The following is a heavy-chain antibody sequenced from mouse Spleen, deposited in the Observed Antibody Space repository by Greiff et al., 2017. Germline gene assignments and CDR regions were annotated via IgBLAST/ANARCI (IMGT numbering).Heavy chain of an antibody. CDR2: IDPEDGET. Sequence: VQLKESGAELVKPGASVKLSCTASGFNIKDYYMHWVKQRTEQGLEWIGRIDPEDGETKYAPKFQGKATITADTSSNTAYLQLSSLTSEDTAVYYCARGRMITTAWFAYWGQGTLVTVSA. D-gene: IGHD2-4*01. V-gene: IGHV14-2*01. J-gene: IGHJ3*01. CDR3: ARGRMITTAWFAY. CDR1: GFNIKDYY.